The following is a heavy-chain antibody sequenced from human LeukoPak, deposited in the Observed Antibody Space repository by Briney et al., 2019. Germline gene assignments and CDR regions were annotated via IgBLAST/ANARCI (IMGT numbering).Heavy chain of an antibody. CDR2: ITWNNDDM. J-gene: IGHJ4*02. CDR3: TRVTSWGTGFDY. Sequence: PGRSLRLSCAASGFSFEAYGMYWVRQAPGKGLEWVSGITWNNDDMAYADSVKGRFTISRDNAKNCLYLQMNSLTVEDTALYYCTRVTSWGTGFDYWGQGTLVTVSS. CDR1: GFSFEAYG. D-gene: IGHD7-27*01. V-gene: IGHV3-9*01.